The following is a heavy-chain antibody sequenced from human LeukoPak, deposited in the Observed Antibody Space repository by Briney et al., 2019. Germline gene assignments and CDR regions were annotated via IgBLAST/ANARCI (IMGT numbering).Heavy chain of an antibody. CDR1: GFTFSSYA. CDR2: ISGSGGST. D-gene: IGHD1-14*01. CDR3: AKNRRLDYYYYYMDV. V-gene: IGHV3-23*01. Sequence: GGSLRLSCAASGFTFSSYAMSWVRQAPGKGLEWVSAISGSGGSTYYADSVKGRFTISRDNSKNTLYLQMNSLRAEDTAVYYCAKNRRLDYYYYYMDVWGEGTTVTVSS. J-gene: IGHJ6*03.